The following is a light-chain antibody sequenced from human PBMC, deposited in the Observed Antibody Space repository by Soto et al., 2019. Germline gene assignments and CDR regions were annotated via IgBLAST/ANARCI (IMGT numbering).Light chain of an antibody. Sequence: DVQMTQSPSSLSASVGDRVTITCQASHDIGTYLNWYQHKPGKAPKLLIFDTSHLATGVPARFSGGGSDTYFTFTITNLQPEDFAVYYCQHFDSVPLTFGGGTHVEI. J-gene: IGKJ4*01. CDR3: QHFDSVPLT. V-gene: IGKV1-33*01. CDR1: HDIGTY. CDR2: DTS.